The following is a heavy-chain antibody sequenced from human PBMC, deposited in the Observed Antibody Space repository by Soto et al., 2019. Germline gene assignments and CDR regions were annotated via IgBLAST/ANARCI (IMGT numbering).Heavy chain of an antibody. V-gene: IGHV4-34*01. Sequence: QVQLQQWGAGLLKPSETLSLTCAVYGGSFSGYYWSWIRQPPGKGLEWIGEINHSGSTNYNPSLKSRVTISVDTSKNQFSLKLSSVTAADTAVYYCARWEQWLAVDYWGQGTLVTVSS. CDR2: INHSGST. J-gene: IGHJ4*02. CDR1: GGSFSGYY. CDR3: ARWEQWLAVDY. D-gene: IGHD6-19*01.